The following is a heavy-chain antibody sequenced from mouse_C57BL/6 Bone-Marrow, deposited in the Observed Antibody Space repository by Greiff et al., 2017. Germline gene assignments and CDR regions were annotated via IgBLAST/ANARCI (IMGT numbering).Heavy chain of an antibody. D-gene: IGHD1-1*01. V-gene: IGHV1-50*01. CDR2: IDPSGSYT. CDR3: AREYYGSYYYAMDY. Sequence: QVQLQQPGAELVKPGASVKLSCKASGYTFTSYWMQWVKQRPGQGLEWIGEIDPSGSYTNYNQKFKGKATLTVDTSSSTAYMQLSSLTSEDSAVYYCAREYYGSYYYAMDYWGQGTSVTVSS. J-gene: IGHJ4*01. CDR1: GYTFTSYW.